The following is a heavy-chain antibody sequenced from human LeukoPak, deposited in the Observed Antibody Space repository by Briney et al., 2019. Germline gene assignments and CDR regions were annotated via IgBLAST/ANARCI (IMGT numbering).Heavy chain of an antibody. CDR2: IKPDGSDK. Sequence: GGSLRLSCAASGFTFSDYAMHWVRQTPGKGLEWVANIKPDGSDKYYVDSVKGRFTISRDNTKNSLYLQMNSLRAEDTAVYYCARDPIHDNWGQGTLVTVSS. CDR3: ARDPIHDN. CDR1: GFTFSDYA. D-gene: IGHD3-22*01. V-gene: IGHV3-7*01. J-gene: IGHJ4*02.